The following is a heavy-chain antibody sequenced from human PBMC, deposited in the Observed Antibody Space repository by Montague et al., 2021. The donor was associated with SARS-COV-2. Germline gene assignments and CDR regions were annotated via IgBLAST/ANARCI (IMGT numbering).Heavy chain of an antibody. CDR3: VRQPGQWLPREWFWFDP. D-gene: IGHD6-19*01. Sequence: SETLSLTCTASGGSISSTSYYWGWIRQPPGKGLEWIGSIYYSGSTYYYPSLKSRVTISVDTSKNQFSLKLSSVTAADTAVYYCVRQPGQWLPREWFWFDPWGQGTLVTVSS. CDR2: IYYSGST. CDR1: GGSISSTSYY. V-gene: IGHV4-39*01. J-gene: IGHJ5*02.